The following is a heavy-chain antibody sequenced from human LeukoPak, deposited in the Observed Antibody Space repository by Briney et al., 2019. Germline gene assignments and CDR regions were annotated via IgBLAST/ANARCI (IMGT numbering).Heavy chain of an antibody. CDR3: ARDAVGATNHYYYMDV. CDR2: IYSGGST. Sequence: GGSLRLSCAAAGFTVSSNYMSWVRQAPGKGLEWVSVIYSGGSTYYADSVKGRFTISSDNSKNTLYLQMNSLRAEDTAAYYCARDAVGATNHYYYMDVWGKGTTVTVSS. D-gene: IGHD1-26*01. J-gene: IGHJ6*03. CDR1: GFTVSSNY. V-gene: IGHV3-66*02.